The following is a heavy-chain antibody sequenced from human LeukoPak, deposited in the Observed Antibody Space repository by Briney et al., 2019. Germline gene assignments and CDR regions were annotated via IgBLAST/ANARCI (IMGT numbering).Heavy chain of an antibody. Sequence: TLSISCTVSGGSISSGGYYWSWIRQPPGKGLEWIAYIFHSGTTKYNPALKSRVAISLDTPKSQISLRLHSVTAADTAVYYCARGGYYYLDVWGRGTTVTVSS. CDR1: GGSISSGGYY. J-gene: IGHJ6*03. V-gene: IGHV4-61*08. CDR3: ARGGYYYLDV. CDR2: IFHSGTT.